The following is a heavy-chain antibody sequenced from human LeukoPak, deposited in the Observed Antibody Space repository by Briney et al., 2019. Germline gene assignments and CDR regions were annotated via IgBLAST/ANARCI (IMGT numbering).Heavy chain of an antibody. D-gene: IGHD1-26*01. V-gene: IGHV3-7*05. Sequence: GSLRLSCAASGFTFSTYWMTWVRQAPGKGLEWVANIKPDGSEKYYVDSVKGRFTISRDNARHSLYLQMNSLRVEDTAIYYCARRDTGSYSLPFDYWGQGTLVTVSS. CDR3: ARRDTGSYSLPFDY. CDR1: GFTFSTYW. CDR2: IKPDGSEK. J-gene: IGHJ4*02.